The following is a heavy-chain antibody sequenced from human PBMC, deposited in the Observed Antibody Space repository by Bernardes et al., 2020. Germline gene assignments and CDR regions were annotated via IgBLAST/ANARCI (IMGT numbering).Heavy chain of an antibody. Sequence: SETLSLTCTVSGGSISSSSYYWGWLLQPPGKGLEWIGSIYYSGSTYYNPSLKSRVTISVDTSKNQFSLKLSSVTAADTAVYYCARLVCSSTSCYYYYGMDVWGKGTTVTVSS. V-gene: IGHV4-39*01. J-gene: IGHJ6*04. CDR3: ARLVCSSTSCYYYYGMDV. CDR2: IYYSGST. D-gene: IGHD2-2*01. CDR1: GGSISSSSYY.